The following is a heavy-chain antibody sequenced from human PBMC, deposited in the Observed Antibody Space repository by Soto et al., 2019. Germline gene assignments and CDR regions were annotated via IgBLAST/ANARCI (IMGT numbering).Heavy chain of an antibody. V-gene: IGHV3-23*01. CDR1: GFTFSNNA. CDR2: ISESGGGT. Sequence: TGGSLRLSCAASGFTFSNNALAWVRQAPGKGLEWVSSISESGGGTYYADSVKGRFTISRDNSKNTLYLQMNSLRVEDTAVYYCAKRPAVAQLDYWGQGTLVTVSS. CDR3: AKRPAVAQLDY. D-gene: IGHD6-19*01. J-gene: IGHJ4*02.